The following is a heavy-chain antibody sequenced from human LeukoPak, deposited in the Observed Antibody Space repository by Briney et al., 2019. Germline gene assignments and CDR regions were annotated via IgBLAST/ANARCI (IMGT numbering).Heavy chain of an antibody. J-gene: IGHJ4*02. CDR1: GFTFSSYG. V-gene: IGHV3-33*01. CDR3: ARDKPEELGWLEWELLGGGNFDY. CDR2: IWYDGSNK. D-gene: IGHD1-26*01. Sequence: GGSLRLSCAASGFTFSSYGMHWVRQAPGKGLEWVAVIWYDGSNKYYADSVKGRFTISRDNSKNTLYLQMNSLRAEDTAVYYCARDKPEELGWLEWELLGGGNFDYWGQGTLVTVSS.